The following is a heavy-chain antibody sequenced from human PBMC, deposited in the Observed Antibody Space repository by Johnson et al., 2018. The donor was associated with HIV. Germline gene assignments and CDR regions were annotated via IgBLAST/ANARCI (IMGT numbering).Heavy chain of an antibody. Sequence: EVQLVESGGGLVQPGGSLRLSCAASGFTFDDYAMSWVRQAPGKGLAWVSAISGSGGSTYYADSVKGRFNISRDNSKHTRYRQSNSLRAEDTAVYYCARERPRDAFDIWGQGTMVTVSS. V-gene: IGHV3-23*04. J-gene: IGHJ3*02. CDR1: GFTFDDYA. CDR3: ARERPRDAFDI. CDR2: ISGSGGST.